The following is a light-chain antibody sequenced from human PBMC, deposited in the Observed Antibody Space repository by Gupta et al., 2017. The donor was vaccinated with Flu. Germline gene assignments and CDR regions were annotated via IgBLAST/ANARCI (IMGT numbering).Light chain of an antibody. Sequence: VLTQSPATLSVSPGDRAALSCRASQSVGTHLAWYQQRPGQAPRLLISDTSKRDTGIPGRFSGSGSGTDFTLTITNLEPEDFAVYYCQVRTTWPSIAFGQGTRLEI. CDR2: DTS. CDR1: QSVGTH. J-gene: IGKJ5*01. V-gene: IGKV3-11*01. CDR3: QVRTTWPSIA.